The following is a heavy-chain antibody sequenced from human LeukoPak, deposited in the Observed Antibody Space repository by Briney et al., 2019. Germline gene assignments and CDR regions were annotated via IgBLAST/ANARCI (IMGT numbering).Heavy chain of an antibody. V-gene: IGHV3-49*04. CDR1: GFTFGDSA. D-gene: IGHD2-15*01. CDR2: IRSKAYGGTT. CDR3: TRVQEGRNIVVVNYFDY. J-gene: IGHJ4*02. Sequence: GGPLRLSCTASGFTFGDSAMSWVRQAPGKGLEWVGFIRSKAYGGTTEYAASVKGRFTISRDDSKSIAYLPMNSLKTEDTAVYYCTRVQEGRNIVVVNYFDYWGQGTLVTVSS.